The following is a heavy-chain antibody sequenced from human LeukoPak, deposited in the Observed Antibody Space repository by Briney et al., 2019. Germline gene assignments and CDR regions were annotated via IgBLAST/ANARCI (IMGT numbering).Heavy chain of an antibody. V-gene: IGHV1-18*01. Sequence: ASVKVSCKASGYTFTSYGISWVRQAPGQGLEWMGWISAYNGSTNYAQKLQGRVTMTTDTSTSTAYMELRSLRSDDTAVYYCARDLRAELSHLSESDYWGQGTLVTVSS. CDR1: GYTFTSYG. D-gene: IGHD2/OR15-2a*01. CDR2: ISAYNGST. CDR3: ARDLRAELSHLSESDY. J-gene: IGHJ4*02.